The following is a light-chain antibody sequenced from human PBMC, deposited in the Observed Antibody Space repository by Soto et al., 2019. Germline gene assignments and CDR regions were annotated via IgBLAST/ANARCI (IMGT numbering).Light chain of an antibody. CDR2: DSN. J-gene: IGLJ2*01. CDR3: GTWDSSLSAVV. Sequence: QSVLTQPPSVSAAPGQKVTISCSGSDSNIGSNYVCWYRQLPVTAPKLLLYDSNKRPSGIPDRFSGSESGTSATLGITGLQTGDEADYYCGTWDSSLSAVVFGGGTQLTVL. V-gene: IGLV1-51*01. CDR1: DSNIGSNY.